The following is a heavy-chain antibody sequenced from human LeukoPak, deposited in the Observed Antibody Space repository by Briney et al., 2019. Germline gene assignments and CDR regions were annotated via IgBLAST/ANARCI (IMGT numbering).Heavy chain of an antibody. D-gene: IGHD6-13*01. Sequence: GGSLRLSCAASGFTFSDSYMTWIRQAPGKGLEWVSGISWNSGSIGYADSVKGRFTISRDNAKNSLYLQMNSLRAEDTALYYCAKSVHSIAAASYYMDVWGKGTTVTISS. CDR2: ISWNSGSI. CDR1: GFTFSDSY. V-gene: IGHV3-9*01. J-gene: IGHJ6*03. CDR3: AKSVHSIAAASYYMDV.